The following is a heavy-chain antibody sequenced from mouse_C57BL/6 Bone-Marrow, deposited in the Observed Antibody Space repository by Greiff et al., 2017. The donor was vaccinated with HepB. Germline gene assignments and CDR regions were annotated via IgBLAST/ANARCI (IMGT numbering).Heavy chain of an antibody. CDR2: ILPGSGST. CDR3: ARDDGYYRDTFWYFDV. Sequence: VQLVESGAELMKPGASVKLSCKATGYTFTGYWIEWVKQRPGHGLEWIGEILPGSGSTNYNEKFKGKATFTADTSSNTAYMQLSSLTTEDSAIYYCARDDGYYRDTFWYFDVWGTGTTVTVSS. CDR1: GYTFTGYW. J-gene: IGHJ1*03. D-gene: IGHD2-3*01. V-gene: IGHV1-9*01.